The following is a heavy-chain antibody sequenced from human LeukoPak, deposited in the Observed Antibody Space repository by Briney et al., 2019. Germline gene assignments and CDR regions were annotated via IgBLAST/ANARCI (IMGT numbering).Heavy chain of an antibody. D-gene: IGHD5-18*01. CDR3: TRRTRGYSYGPPYFDY. CDR1: GFTFSGSA. V-gene: IGHV3-73*01. Sequence: GGSLRLSCAASGFTFSGSAMHWVRQASGKGLEWVGRIRSKANSYATAYAASVKGRFTISRDDSKNTACLQMNSLKTEDTAVYYCTRRTRGYSYGPPYFDYWGQGTLVTVSS. J-gene: IGHJ4*02. CDR2: IRSKANSYAT.